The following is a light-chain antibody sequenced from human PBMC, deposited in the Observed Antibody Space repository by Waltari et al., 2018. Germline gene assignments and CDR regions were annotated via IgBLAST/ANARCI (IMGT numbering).Light chain of an antibody. CDR2: SAS. CDR3: QQYGSSPIT. J-gene: IGKJ5*01. Sequence: EIVLTQSPGTLSLSPGERATLYCRASQDVSNNYLAWYQQKPGQAPRLLLYSASTTTTDIPDRFSGSGSGTDFTFTISRLEPEDFAVYYCQQYGSSPITFGQGTRLEIK. V-gene: IGKV3-20*01. CDR1: QDVSNNY.